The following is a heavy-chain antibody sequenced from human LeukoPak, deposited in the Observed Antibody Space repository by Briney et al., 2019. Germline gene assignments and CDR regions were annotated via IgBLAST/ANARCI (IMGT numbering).Heavy chain of an antibody. D-gene: IGHD2-2*01. CDR2: IYTSGST. CDR3: ARADLGYCSSTSCYAFDY. CDR1: GGSISSYY. V-gene: IGHV4-4*07. J-gene: IGHJ4*02. Sequence: ASETLSLTCTVSGGSISSYYWSWIRQPAGKGLEWIGRIYTSGSTNYNPSLKSRVTMSVDTSKNQFSLKLSSVTAADTAVYYCARADLGYCSSTSCYAFDYWGQGTLVTVSS.